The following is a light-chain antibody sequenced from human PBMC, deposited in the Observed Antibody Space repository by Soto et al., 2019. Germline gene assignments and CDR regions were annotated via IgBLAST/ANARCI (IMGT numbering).Light chain of an antibody. CDR2: GAS. J-gene: IGKJ1*01. Sequence: EIVLTQSPGTLSLSPGERATLSCRASQSVGSSYLAWYQQKPGQAPRLLIYGASSRATGIPDRFSGSGSGKDFTLTISRLEPEDFAVYYCQQYAGSPWTFGQGTKVEIK. V-gene: IGKV3-20*01. CDR1: QSVGSSY. CDR3: QQYAGSPWT.